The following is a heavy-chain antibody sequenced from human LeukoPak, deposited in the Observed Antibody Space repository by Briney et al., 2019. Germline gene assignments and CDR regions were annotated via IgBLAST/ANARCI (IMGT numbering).Heavy chain of an antibody. CDR2: IYHSGST. V-gene: IGHV4-38-2*01. J-gene: IGHJ4*02. CDR1: GYSISSGYY. D-gene: IGHD6-19*01. CDR3: ARGEYSSGWYFDY. Sequence: SETLSLTCAVSGYSISSGYYWGWIRQPPGKGLEWIGSIYHSGSTYYNPSLESRITISIDTSKNQFSLKLSSVTAADTAVYYCARGEYSSGWYFDYWGQGTLVTVSS.